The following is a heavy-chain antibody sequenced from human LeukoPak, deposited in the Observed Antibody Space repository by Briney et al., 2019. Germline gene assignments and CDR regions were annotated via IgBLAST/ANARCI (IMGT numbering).Heavy chain of an antibody. V-gene: IGHV4-59*01. CDR3: ASMVRGVITHYFDY. CDR2: IYYSGTT. Sequence: PSETLSLTCTASGGTISTYYWSWIRQPPGKGLEWIGYIYYSGTTNYSPSLKSRVTISLDTSKNQFSLKLTSVTAADTAVYYCASMVRGVITHYFDYWGQGTLVTVSS. D-gene: IGHD3-10*01. J-gene: IGHJ4*02. CDR1: GGTISTYY.